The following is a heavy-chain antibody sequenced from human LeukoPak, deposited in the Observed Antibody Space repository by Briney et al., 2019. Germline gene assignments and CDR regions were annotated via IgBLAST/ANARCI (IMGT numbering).Heavy chain of an antibody. CDR3: AKDSARDFWSGYYSGYFDY. V-gene: IGHV3-23*01. J-gene: IGHJ4*02. CDR1: GFTFSSYA. CDR2: ISGSGAST. Sequence: GGSLRLSCAASGFTFSSYAMSWVRQAPGKGLEWVSGISGSGASTYYADSVEGRFTVSRDNSRNTLYLQMNSLRTDDTAVYYCAKDSARDFWSGYYSGYFDYWGQGTPLTVSS. D-gene: IGHD3-3*01.